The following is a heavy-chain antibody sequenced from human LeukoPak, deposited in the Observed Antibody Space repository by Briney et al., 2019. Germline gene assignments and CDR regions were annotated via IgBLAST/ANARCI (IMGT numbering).Heavy chain of an antibody. V-gene: IGHV3-21*01. D-gene: IGHD7-27*01. CDR3: AKGDVSVTREFDY. CDR2: ISSGSSNI. Sequence: GGSLRLSCTASGFIFSTYSMIWVRQAPGKELEWVSSISSGSSNIYYADSVKGRFTISRDNAQNSLYLQMNSLRAEDTALYYCAKGDVSVTREFDYWGQGTLVTVSS. CDR1: GFIFSTYS. J-gene: IGHJ4*02.